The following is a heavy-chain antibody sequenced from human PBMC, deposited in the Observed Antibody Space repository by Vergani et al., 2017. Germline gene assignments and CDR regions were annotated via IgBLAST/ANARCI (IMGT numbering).Heavy chain of an antibody. V-gene: IGHV3-23*01. CDR3: AKVSRSEVAGTFGAFDI. J-gene: IGHJ3*02. CDR2: LSASDRRT. CDR1: GFTFIMHA. D-gene: IGHD6-19*01. Sequence: EVQLLESGGDLVQPGGSLRLSCAASGFTFIMHAMSWVRQAPGKGLEWVSTLSASDRRTHYADSVKGRFSISRDNSKNTLFLHMNSLRPEDTAVYYCAKVSRSEVAGTFGAFDIWGQGTVVTVSS.